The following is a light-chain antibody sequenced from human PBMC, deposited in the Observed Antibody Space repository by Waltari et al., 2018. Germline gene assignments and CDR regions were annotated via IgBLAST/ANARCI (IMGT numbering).Light chain of an antibody. Sequence: DSQMTQSPASLSASVGDRVTLTCRASHSISSYLNWYQQKPGKAPKLLIYAASSLKSGVPSRFSGSGSGTDFTLTISSLQPEDFATYYCQQSYSTPWTFGQGTKVEIK. CDR2: AAS. CDR3: QQSYSTPWT. CDR1: HSISSY. J-gene: IGKJ1*01. V-gene: IGKV1-39*01.